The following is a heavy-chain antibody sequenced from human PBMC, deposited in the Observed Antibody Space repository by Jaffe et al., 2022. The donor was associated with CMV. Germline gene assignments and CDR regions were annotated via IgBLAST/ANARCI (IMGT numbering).Heavy chain of an antibody. D-gene: IGHD3-9*01. CDR2: IYHTGTT. CDR1: DGSLTGYY. J-gene: IGHJ4*02. V-gene: IGHV4-34*01. CDR3: ARTWGRIYFEV. Sequence: QLHQWGAGLLKPSETLALTCVVNDGSLTGYYWSWLRQSPGKGLEWIGDIYHTGTTNYNPSLWSRVTMSVDTSKNQFSLSLKSVTAADTAVYYCARTWGRIYFEVWDQGALVTVSS.